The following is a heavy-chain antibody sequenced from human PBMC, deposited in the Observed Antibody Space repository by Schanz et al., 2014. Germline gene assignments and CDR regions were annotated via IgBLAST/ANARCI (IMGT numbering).Heavy chain of an antibody. Sequence: QLMQSGSEVRKPGASVKVSCKASGYIFGSHGMTWVRQAPGQGPELMGWINAHTGNTQYAQKFQDRVTMTRDAVTTAVHLELTRLRSDDTAIYYCARVHIATYHYNSPGAFDIWGQGTRVAVSS. CDR3: ARVHIATYHYNSPGAFDI. CDR2: INAHTGNT. CDR1: GYIFGSHG. V-gene: IGHV1-18*01. J-gene: IGHJ3*02. D-gene: IGHD3-10*01.